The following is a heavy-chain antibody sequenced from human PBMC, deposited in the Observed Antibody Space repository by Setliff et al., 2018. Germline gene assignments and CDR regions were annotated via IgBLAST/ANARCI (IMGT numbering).Heavy chain of an antibody. CDR2: INVGNGNT. V-gene: IGHV1-3*01. J-gene: IGHJ5*02. Sequence: ASVKVSCKASGYTFTDYAIQWVRQAPGQRLEWVGWINVGNGNTKYSQKLQGRVTMTRVTSASTAYMELSGLRSEDTAVYYYARDFRRISIYGVDENEKGFDPWGQGTLVTVSS. CDR3: ARDFRRISIYGVDENEKGFDP. D-gene: IGHD3-3*01. CDR1: GYTFTDYA.